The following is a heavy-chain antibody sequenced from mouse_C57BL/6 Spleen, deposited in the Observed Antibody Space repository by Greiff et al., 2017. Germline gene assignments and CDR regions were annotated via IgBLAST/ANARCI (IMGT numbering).Heavy chain of an antibody. CDR2: ISSGSSTI. V-gene: IGHV5-17*01. Sequence: EVHLVESGGGLVKPGGSLKLSCAASGFTFSVYGMHWVRQAPEKGLEWVAYISSGSSTIYYADTVKGRFTISRDNAKNTLFLQMTSLRSEDTAMYYCARAHAMDYWGQGTSVTVSS. CDR1: GFTFSVYG. CDR3: ARAHAMDY. J-gene: IGHJ4*01.